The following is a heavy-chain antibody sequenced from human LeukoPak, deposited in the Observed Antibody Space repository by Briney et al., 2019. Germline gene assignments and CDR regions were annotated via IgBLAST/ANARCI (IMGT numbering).Heavy chain of an antibody. Sequence: ASVTVSFMASGYSLTGYYMHWVRQAPGQGPEWMGWINPNTGGTRYAQKFQGRVTMTRDTSTSTAYMELSRLRSDDTAVYYCAKEGLAFDYWGQGTLVTVSS. CDR1: GYSLTGYY. V-gene: IGHV1-2*02. CDR3: AKEGLAFDY. J-gene: IGHJ4*02. D-gene: IGHD5-12*01. CDR2: INPNTGGT.